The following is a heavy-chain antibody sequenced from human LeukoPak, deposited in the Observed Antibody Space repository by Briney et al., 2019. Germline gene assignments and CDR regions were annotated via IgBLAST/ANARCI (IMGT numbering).Heavy chain of an antibody. CDR1: GGSISSYY. Sequence: SETLSLTCTVSGGSISSYYWSWTRQPPGKGLEWIGYIYYSGSTNYNPSLKSRVTISVDTSKNQFSLKLSSVTAADTAVYYCARVVLWFGEAYFDYWGQGTLVTVSS. J-gene: IGHJ4*02. D-gene: IGHD3-10*01. CDR2: IYYSGST. CDR3: ARVVLWFGEAYFDY. V-gene: IGHV4-59*01.